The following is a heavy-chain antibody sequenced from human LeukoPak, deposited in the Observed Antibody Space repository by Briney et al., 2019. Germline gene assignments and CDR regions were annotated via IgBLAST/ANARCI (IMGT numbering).Heavy chain of an antibody. CDR1: GFTFNNYA. CDR3: ASPRRGLGADY. Sequence: GGSVRLSCAASGFTFNNYAVSWVRQAPGKGLEWVSLISGTGVTYYAGSVKGRFTTSRDDSKNTLYLQMNSLRAEDTALYYCASPRRGLGADYWGQGTLVTVSS. D-gene: IGHD3-10*01. J-gene: IGHJ4*02. V-gene: IGHV3-23*01. CDR2: ISGTGVT.